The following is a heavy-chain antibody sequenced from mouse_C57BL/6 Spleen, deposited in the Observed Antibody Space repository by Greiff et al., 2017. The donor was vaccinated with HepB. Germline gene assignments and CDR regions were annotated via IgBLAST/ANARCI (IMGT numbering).Heavy chain of an antibody. CDR3: ARKRDYGSSYDYFDY. Sequence: QVQLQQSGAELPRPGASVKLSCKASGYTFTSYGISWVKQRTGQGLEWIGELYPRSGNTYYNEKFKGKATLTADKSSSTAYMELRSLTSEDSAVSFCARKRDYGSSYDYFDYWGQGTTLTVSS. J-gene: IGHJ2*01. V-gene: IGHV1-81*01. D-gene: IGHD1-1*01. CDR1: GYTFTSYG. CDR2: LYPRSGNT.